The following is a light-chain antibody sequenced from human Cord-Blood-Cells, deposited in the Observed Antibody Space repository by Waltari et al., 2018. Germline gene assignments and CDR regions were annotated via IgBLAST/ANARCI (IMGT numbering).Light chain of an antibody. CDR2: DVS. CDR1: SSDVGGYNY. CDR3: CSYVGSYTWV. J-gene: IGLJ3*02. V-gene: IGLV2-11*01. Sequence: QSALTQPRSVSGSPGQSVTISCTGTSSDVGGYNYVSWYQQHPGKVPKLMIYDVSKRPSGVPDRFSGSKSGNTASLTISGLQAEDEADYYCCSYVGSYTWVFGGGTKLTVL.